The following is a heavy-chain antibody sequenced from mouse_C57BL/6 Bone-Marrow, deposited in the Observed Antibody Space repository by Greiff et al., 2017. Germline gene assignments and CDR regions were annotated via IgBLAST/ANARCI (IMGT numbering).Heavy chain of an antibody. V-gene: IGHV1-58*01. D-gene: IGHD1-1*01. Sequence: VQLQQSGAELVRPGSSVKMSCKTSGYTFTSYGINWVKQRPGQGLEWLGYIYLGNGYTEYNEKFKGKATLTSDTSSSTAYMQLSSLTSEDSAIYFCATYYGPYWYFDVWGTGTTVTGSS. CDR2: IYLGNGYT. J-gene: IGHJ1*03. CDR3: ATYYGPYWYFDV. CDR1: GYTFTSYG.